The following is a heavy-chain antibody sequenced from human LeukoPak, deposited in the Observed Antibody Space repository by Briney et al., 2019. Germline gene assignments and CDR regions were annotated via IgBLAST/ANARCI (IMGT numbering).Heavy chain of an antibody. CDR2: INHSGST. V-gene: IGHV4-34*01. CDR1: GGSFSGYY. CDR3: ARRPWYFDY. Sequence: SETLSLTCAVYGGSFSGYYWSWIRQPPGKGLECIGEINHSGSTNYNPSLKSRVTISVDTSKNQFSLKLSSVTAADTAVYYCARRPWYFDYWGQGTLVTVSS. J-gene: IGHJ4*02.